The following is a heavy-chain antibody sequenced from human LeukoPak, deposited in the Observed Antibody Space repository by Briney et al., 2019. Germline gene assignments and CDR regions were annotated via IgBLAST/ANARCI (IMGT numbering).Heavy chain of an antibody. J-gene: IGHJ4*02. CDR3: ARCFYDSSGFPYDH. D-gene: IGHD3-22*01. Sequence: GGSLRLSCAASGFTFSDHYLDWVRQAPGKGLEWVGRIRNKANGYTTAYAASVKGRFSISRDDSKNSLYLQMNSLKAEDTAVYYCARCFYDSSGFPYDHWGQGTLVTVSS. CDR1: GFTFSDHY. CDR2: IRNKANGYTT. V-gene: IGHV3-72*01.